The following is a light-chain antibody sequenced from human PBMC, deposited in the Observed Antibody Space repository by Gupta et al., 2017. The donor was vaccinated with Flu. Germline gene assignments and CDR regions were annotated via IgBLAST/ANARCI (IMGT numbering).Light chain of an antibody. V-gene: IGKV1-9*01. CDR1: QGISSY. CDR2: AAS. J-gene: IGKJ3*01. CDR3: QQLNSYPRT. Sequence: DSQLTQSPSFLSASVGDRVTITCRASQGISSYLAWYQQKPGKAPKLLIYAASTLQSGVPSRFSGSGSGTEFTLTISSLQPEDFATYYCQQLNSYPRTFGHGTKVDIK.